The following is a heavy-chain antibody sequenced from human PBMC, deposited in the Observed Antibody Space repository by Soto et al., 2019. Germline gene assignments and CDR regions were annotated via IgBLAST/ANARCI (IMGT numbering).Heavy chain of an antibody. D-gene: IGHD3-10*01. V-gene: IGHV3-30*03. J-gene: IGHJ4*02. CDR1: GFPFTSYG. Sequence: QVQLVESGGGVVQPGRSLRLSCAASGFPFTSYGMHWVREGPDKGLEWVAIISYDGSDKYYADPVKGRFTISRDNSKNTLYPQMNSLRPEDTGWYYCVGGQPYFDCRGQGTLVIVPS. CDR2: ISYDGSDK. CDR3: VGGQPYFDC.